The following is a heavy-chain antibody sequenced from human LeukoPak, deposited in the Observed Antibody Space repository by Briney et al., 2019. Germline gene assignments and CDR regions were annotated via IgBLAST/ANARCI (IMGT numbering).Heavy chain of an antibody. CDR1: GFTFSSYG. CDR2: IRYDGSNK. V-gene: IGHV3-30*02. CDR3: AKDPGPLGYYSDY. J-gene: IGHJ4*02. D-gene: IGHD3-16*01. Sequence: GGSLRLSCAASGFTFSSYGMHWVRQAPGKGLEWVAFIRYDGSNKYYADSVKGRFTISRDNSKNTLYLQMNSLRAEDTAVYYCAKDPGPLGYYSDYWGQGTLVTVSS.